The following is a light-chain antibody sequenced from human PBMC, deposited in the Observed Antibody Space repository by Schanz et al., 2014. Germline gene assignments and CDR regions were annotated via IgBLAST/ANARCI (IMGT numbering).Light chain of an antibody. CDR1: SSDVGGYNF. V-gene: IGLV2-8*01. CDR2: EVT. Sequence: QSALTQPPSASGSPGQSVTISCTGTSSDVGGYNFVSWYQQHPGKAPKLMIYEVTKRPSGVPDRFSGSKSGNTASLTVSGLPADDEGDYYCCSFVDSRAWVFGGGTKLTVL. J-gene: IGLJ3*02. CDR3: CSFVDSRAWV.